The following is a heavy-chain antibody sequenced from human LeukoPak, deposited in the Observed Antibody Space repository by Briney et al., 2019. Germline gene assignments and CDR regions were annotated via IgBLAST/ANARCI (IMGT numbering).Heavy chain of an antibody. CDR3: ARDSSSWYFSYIEFDY. J-gene: IGHJ4*02. D-gene: IGHD6-13*01. Sequence: SETLSLTCAVYGGSFSGYYWSWIRQPPGKGLEWIGEINHSGSANYNPSLKSRVTISVDTSKNQFSLKLSSVTAADTAVYYCARDSSSWYFSYIEFDYWGQGTLVTVSS. CDR1: GGSFSGYY. CDR2: INHSGSA. V-gene: IGHV4-34*01.